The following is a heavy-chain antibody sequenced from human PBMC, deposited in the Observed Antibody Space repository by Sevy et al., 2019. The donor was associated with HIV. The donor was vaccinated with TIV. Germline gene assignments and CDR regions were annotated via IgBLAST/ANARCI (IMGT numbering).Heavy chain of an antibody. D-gene: IGHD6-19*01. CDR2: ISWNSGSI. V-gene: IGHV3-9*01. Sequence: GGSLRLSCAASGFTFDDYAMHWVRQAPGKGLEWVSGISWNSGSIGYADSVKGRFTISRDNAKNSLYLQMNSLRAEDTALYYCAKDINLMSAAVACLFDYWGQGTLVTVSS. CDR3: AKDINLMSAAVACLFDY. J-gene: IGHJ4*02. CDR1: GFTFDDYA.